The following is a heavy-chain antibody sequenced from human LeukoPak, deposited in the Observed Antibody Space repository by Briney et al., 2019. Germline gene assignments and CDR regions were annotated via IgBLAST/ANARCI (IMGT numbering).Heavy chain of an antibody. J-gene: IGHJ4*02. CDR1: GFTFSGSA. V-gene: IGHV3-73*01. CDR3: TRGYCSSTSCYGYFDY. Sequence: GGSLKPSCAASGFTFSGSAMHWVRQASGKGLEWVGRIRSKANSYATAYAASVKGRFTISRDDSKNTAYLQMNSLKTEDTAVYYCTRGYCSSTSCYGYFDYWGQGTLVTVSS. CDR2: IRSKANSYAT. D-gene: IGHD2-2*01.